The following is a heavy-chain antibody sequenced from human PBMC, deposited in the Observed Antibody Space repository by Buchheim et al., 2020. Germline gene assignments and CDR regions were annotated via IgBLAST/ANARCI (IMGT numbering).Heavy chain of an antibody. CDR1: GFSLSTSGVR. CDR2: IDWNDGK. CDR3: ARMIWWSHDC. V-gene: IGHV2-70*04. J-gene: IGHJ4*02. Sequence: QGALQESGPALVKPTQTLTLTCTFSGFSLSTSGVRVSWVRQPPGKALEWLARIDWNDGKFYSTSLKTRLTISKDTSKTQVVLTMTNMDPVDTATYYCARMIWWSHDCWGQGTL. D-gene: IGHD2-21*01.